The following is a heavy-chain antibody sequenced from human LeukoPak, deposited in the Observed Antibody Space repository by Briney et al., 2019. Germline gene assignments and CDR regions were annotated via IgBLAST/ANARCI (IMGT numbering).Heavy chain of an antibody. J-gene: IGHJ4*02. V-gene: IGHV1-18*01. CDR3: ATGPYYYGSGSYYLD. CDR1: GGTFSSYA. D-gene: IGHD3-10*01. CDR2: ISAYNGNT. Sequence: GASVKVSCKASGGTFSSYAISWVRQAPGQGLEWMGWISAYNGNTNYAQKLQGRVTMTTDTSTSTAYMELRSLRSDDTAVYYCATGPYYYGSGSYYLDWGQGTLVTVSS.